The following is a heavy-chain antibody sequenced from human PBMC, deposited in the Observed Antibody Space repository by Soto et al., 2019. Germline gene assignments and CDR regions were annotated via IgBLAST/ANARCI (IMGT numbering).Heavy chain of an antibody. Sequence: QVQLQQWGAGLLKPSEIMSLTCAVYGESFSGYYWSWIRQPPGKGLEWSGEINHSGSTNYNPSLKSRVTMSVDTSKNQFSLKLSSVTAADTAMYYCAGNIVATISSFDDWGQGTLVTVSS. CDR3: AGNIVATISSFDD. CDR2: INHSGST. J-gene: IGHJ4*02. D-gene: IGHD5-12*01. CDR1: GESFSGYY. V-gene: IGHV4-34*02.